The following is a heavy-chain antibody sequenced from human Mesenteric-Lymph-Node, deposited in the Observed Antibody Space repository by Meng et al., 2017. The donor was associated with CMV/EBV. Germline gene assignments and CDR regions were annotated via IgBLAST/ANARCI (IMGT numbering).Heavy chain of an antibody. Sequence: ASVKVSCKASGYTFTDYYIHWVRQAPGQGLEWMGWINPNSGGTNYAQKFQGRVTMSRDTSVSTAYMELSSLRSDDTAVYYCAIDTLTDGGAFDIWGPGTMVTVSS. CDR3: AIDTLTDGGAFDI. D-gene: IGHD3-16*01. CDR2: INPNSGGT. V-gene: IGHV1-2*02. J-gene: IGHJ3*02. CDR1: GYTFTDYY.